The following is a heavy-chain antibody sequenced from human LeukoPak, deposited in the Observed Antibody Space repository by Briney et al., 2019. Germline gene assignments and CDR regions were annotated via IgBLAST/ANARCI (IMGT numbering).Heavy chain of an antibody. CDR2: ISGSGDGT. CDR3: IRDFRSADL. D-gene: IGHD5-24*01. CDR1: GFTFDNYA. V-gene: IGHV3-23*01. J-gene: IGHJ5*02. Sequence: GGSLRLSCAASGFTFDNYAMIWVRLAPGRGLEYVSVISGSGDGTYSADSVRGRFTISRDNAKNTVYLEMNSLSVEDTATYYCIRDFRSADLWGQGTLVTVTS.